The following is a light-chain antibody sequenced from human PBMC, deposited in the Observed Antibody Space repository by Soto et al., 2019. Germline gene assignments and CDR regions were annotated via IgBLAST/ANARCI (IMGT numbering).Light chain of an antibody. CDR2: DAS. J-gene: IGKJ1*01. CDR3: QQYNNWPQT. V-gene: IGKV3-15*01. Sequence: VVMTQSPATLSVSPGERATLSCRASESVSRNLAWYQQKPGQAPRLLIYDASTRATGIPDRFSGGGSGTEFTLTISSLQSEDFAEYHCQQYNNWPQTFGQGTKVDIK. CDR1: ESVSRN.